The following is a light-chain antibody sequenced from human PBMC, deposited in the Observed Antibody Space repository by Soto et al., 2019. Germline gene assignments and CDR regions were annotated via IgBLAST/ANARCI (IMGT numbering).Light chain of an antibody. CDR1: QSVSSNY. CDR3: QQYGTSEII. V-gene: IGKV3-20*01. J-gene: IGKJ5*01. Sequence: ESVLTQSPGTLSVSPGERATLSCRASQSVSSNYLTWYQQKPGQAPRLLIYGASSRATGIPDRFSGSGSGTDFTLTISRLETEDFAVFYCQQYGTSEIIFGQGTRLEI. CDR2: GAS.